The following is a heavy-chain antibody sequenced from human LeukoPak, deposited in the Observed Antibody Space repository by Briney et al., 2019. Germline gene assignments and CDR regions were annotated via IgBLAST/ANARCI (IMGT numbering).Heavy chain of an antibody. CDR2: INPSGGST. CDR1: GYTFTSYY. Sequence: ASVKVSCKASGYTFTSYYMHWVRQAPGQGLEWMGIINPSGGSTSYAQKFQGRVTMTRDTSTSKVYMELSSLRSEDTAVYYCASRIAARPFPLDYWGQGTLVTVSS. CDR3: ASRIAARPFPLDY. V-gene: IGHV1-46*01. J-gene: IGHJ4*02. D-gene: IGHD6-6*01.